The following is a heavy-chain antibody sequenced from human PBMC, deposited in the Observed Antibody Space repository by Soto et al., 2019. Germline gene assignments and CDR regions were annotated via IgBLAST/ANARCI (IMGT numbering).Heavy chain of an antibody. J-gene: IGHJ4*02. V-gene: IGHV1-8*01. CDR1: GYTFTSYD. CDR3: AREISGSYRFDY. CDR2: MNPNSGTT. Sequence: QVQLVQSGAEVKKPGASVKVSCKASGYTFTSYDINWVRQATGQGLEWMGWMNPNSGTTGCAQKFQGRVTMTRNTSITTAYMELSSLRSEYTAVYYCAREISGSYRFDYWGQGTLVTVSS. D-gene: IGHD1-26*01.